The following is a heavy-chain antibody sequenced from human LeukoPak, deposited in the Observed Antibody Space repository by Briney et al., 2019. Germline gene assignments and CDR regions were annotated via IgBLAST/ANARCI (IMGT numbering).Heavy chain of an antibody. CDR2: ISSSSSTI. CDR1: GFTFSSYS. Sequence: PGGSLRLSCAASGFTFSSYSMNWVRQAPGKGLEWVSYISSSSSTIYYADSVKGRFTISRDNAKNSLYLQMNSLRAEDTAVYYCASTTTYYYDSSGRDFDYWGQGTLVTVSS. J-gene: IGHJ4*02. CDR3: ASTTTYYYDSSGRDFDY. D-gene: IGHD3-22*01. V-gene: IGHV3-48*01.